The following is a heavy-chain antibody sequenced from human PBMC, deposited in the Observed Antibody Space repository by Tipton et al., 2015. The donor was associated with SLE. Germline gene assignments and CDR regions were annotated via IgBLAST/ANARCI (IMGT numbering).Heavy chain of an antibody. CDR1: GYTFTSYG. CDR3: ARTAEYSGSYGGCFDP. V-gene: IGHV1-18*01. D-gene: IGHD1-26*01. Sequence: QSGAEVKKPGSSVKVSCKASGYTFTSYGISWVRQAPGQGLEWMGWISHYNGNTNYAQKLQGRVTMTTDTSTSTAYMELRSLRSDDTAVYYCARTAEYSGSYGGCFDPWGQGTLVTVSS. J-gene: IGHJ5*02. CDR2: ISHYNGNT.